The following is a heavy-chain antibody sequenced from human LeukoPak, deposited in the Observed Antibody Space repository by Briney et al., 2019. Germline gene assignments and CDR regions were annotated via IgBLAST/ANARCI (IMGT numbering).Heavy chain of an antibody. Sequence: SETLSLTCTVSGGSISSGGYYWSWIRQPPGKGLEWIGYIYHSGSTYYNPSLKSRVTISVDRSKNQFSLKLSSVTAADTAVYYCARDAAAAAGYWGQGTLVTVSS. V-gene: IGHV4-30-2*01. CDR3: ARDAAAAAGY. D-gene: IGHD6-13*01. J-gene: IGHJ4*02. CDR1: GGSISSGGYY. CDR2: IYHSGST.